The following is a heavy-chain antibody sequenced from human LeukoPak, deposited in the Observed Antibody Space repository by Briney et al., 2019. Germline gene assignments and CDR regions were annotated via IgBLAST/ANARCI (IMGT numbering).Heavy chain of an antibody. CDR3: ARDGYYYDSNGLYYFDY. D-gene: IGHD3-22*01. J-gene: IGHJ4*02. CDR2: IHTSGST. V-gene: IGHV4-4*07. Sequence: SETLSLTCAVYGGSFSGYYWSWIRQPPGKGLEWIGRIHTSGSTNYNPSLKSRVTMSADTSKNQFYLKLSSVTAADTAVYYCARDGYYYDSNGLYYFDYWGQGTLVTVSS. CDR1: GGSFSGYY.